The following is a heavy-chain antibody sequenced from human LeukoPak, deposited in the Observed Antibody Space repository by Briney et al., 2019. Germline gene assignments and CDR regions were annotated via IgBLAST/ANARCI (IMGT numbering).Heavy chain of an antibody. V-gene: IGHV3-53*01. J-gene: IGHJ6*04. CDR3: ARGGPRISYHGMDV. Sequence: GGSLRLSCAASGFTVSSNYMSGVRHDPGERLEWVSVIYSGGSTYYADSVKGRFTISSDNSKNTVYLQMNSLRAEDTAVYYCARGGPRISYHGMDVWGKGTTVTVSS. CDR1: GFTVSSNY. D-gene: IGHD1-14*01. CDR2: IYSGGST.